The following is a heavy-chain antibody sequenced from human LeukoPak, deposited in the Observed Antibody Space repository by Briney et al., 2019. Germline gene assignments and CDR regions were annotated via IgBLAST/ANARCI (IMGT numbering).Heavy chain of an antibody. V-gene: IGHV3-33*01. CDR1: GFTFSNYG. D-gene: IGHD3-22*01. J-gene: IGHJ4*02. CDR2: IWYDGSNK. Sequence: SGGSLRLSCAASGFTFSNYGMHWVRQAPGKGLEWVAIIWYDGSNKYYADSVKGRFTISRDNSKNTLYLQMNSLRAEDTAVYYCTSDSSAYYFGYWGQGTLVTVSS. CDR3: TSDSSAYYFGY.